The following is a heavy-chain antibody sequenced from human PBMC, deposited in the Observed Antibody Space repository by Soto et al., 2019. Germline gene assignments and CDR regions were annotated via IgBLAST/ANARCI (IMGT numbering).Heavy chain of an antibody. CDR3: ARDLNPDYYDSSGYYAHFDY. V-gene: IGHV1-46*01. J-gene: IGHJ4*02. Sequence: ASVKVSCKASGYTFTSYYMHWVRQAPGQGLEWMGIINPSGGSTSYAQKFQGRGTMNRDTSTSTVYMELGSLRSEDTAVYYCARDLNPDYYDSSGYYAHFDYWGQGTLVTVSS. D-gene: IGHD3-22*01. CDR2: INPSGGST. CDR1: GYTFTSYY.